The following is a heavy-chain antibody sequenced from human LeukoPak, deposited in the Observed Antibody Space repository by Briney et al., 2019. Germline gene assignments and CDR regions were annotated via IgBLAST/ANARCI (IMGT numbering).Heavy chain of an antibody. J-gene: IGHJ5*02. CDR3: AMASIVPAVLGGGTNWFDP. CDR1: GASISRNTYY. Sequence: SETLSLTCNISGASISRNTYYWGWIRPSQGQGLEWIGSISFRGSSNYDPSFKSRVTMSGATSKIQFSLQLASVTAAYAALSYWAMASIVPAVLGGGTNWFDPWGQGILVIVSS. D-gene: IGHD5-12*01. CDR2: ISFRGSS. V-gene: IGHV4-39*07.